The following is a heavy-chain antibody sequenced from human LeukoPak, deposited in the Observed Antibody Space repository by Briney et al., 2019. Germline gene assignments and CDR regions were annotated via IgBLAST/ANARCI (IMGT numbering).Heavy chain of an antibody. CDR1: GFTFSSHW. J-gene: IGHJ3*02. V-gene: IGHV3-7*01. CDR3: ARDSEYSSSFAFDI. D-gene: IGHD6-13*01. CDR2: INQDGSER. Sequence: GGSLRLSCAASGFTFSSHWMTWVRQAPGKGLEWVANINQDGSERYYVDSVKGRFTISRDNAKNSLYLQMNGLRAEDTAVYYCARDSEYSSSFAFDIWGQGTMLTVSS.